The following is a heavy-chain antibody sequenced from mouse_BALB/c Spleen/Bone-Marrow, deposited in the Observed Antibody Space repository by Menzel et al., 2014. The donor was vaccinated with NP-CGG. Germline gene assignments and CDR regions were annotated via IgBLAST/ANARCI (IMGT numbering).Heavy chain of an antibody. CDR3: ARWEYYAMDY. Sequence: EVQLQQSGAELVKPGASVKLSCAASGFNIKDTYMHWVKQRPEQGLEWIGRIDPANGNTKYDPKFQGKSTITADTSSNTASLQLSSLTSDDTAVYYCARWEYYAMDYWGQGPSVTVSS. CDR2: IDPANGNT. V-gene: IGHV14-3*02. CDR1: GFNIKDTY. D-gene: IGHD4-1*01. J-gene: IGHJ4*01.